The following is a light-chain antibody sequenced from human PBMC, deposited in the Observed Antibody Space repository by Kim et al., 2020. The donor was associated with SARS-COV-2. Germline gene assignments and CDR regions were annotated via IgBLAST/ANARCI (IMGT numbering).Light chain of an antibody. J-gene: IGKJ2*01. CDR3: QQYNSYSAT. CDR1: QTISSR. V-gene: IGKV1-5*03. CDR2: EAA. Sequence: SASVGDRVTITGRASQTISSRMAWYQQKPGKAPTLLIYEAASLETGVPSRFSGSRSGTEFTLTISSLQPDDFATYYCQQYNSYSATFGQGTKLEI.